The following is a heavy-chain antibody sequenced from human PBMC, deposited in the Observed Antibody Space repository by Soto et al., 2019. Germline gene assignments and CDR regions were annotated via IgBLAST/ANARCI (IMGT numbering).Heavy chain of an antibody. CDR3: ARVVYAARFDP. CDR2: INPSGGST. Sequence: ASLKVSCKTSGYTFTSYYMHWVRQAPGQGLEWMGIINPSGGSTSYAQKFQGRVTMTRDTSTSTVYMELSSLRSEDTAVYYCARVVYAARFDPSGQGTLVTVSS. J-gene: IGHJ5*02. CDR1: GYTFTSYY. D-gene: IGHD2-8*01. V-gene: IGHV1-46*03.